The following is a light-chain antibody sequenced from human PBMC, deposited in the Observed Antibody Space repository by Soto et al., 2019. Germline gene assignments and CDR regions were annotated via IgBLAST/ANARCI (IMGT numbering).Light chain of an antibody. CDR3: QQYNTWPRAT. V-gene: IGKV3-15*01. J-gene: IGKJ4*01. CDR2: RTS. CDR1: QSISSN. Sequence: EIVMKQSPATLSVSPGDRATLSCRASQSISSNLAWYQQKPGQAPRLLMFRTSSRADGFPARFSGSGSGTEFNLTISSLQSEDFGVHYCQQYNTWPRATFGGGTKVDIK.